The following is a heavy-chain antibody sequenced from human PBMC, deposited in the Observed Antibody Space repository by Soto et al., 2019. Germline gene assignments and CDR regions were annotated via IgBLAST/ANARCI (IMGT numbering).Heavy chain of an antibody. D-gene: IGHD2-15*01. CDR3: ARNSGVVVAAVYGMDV. Sequence: PGESLKISCKGSGYDFTRTWIGWVRQLPGKGLDWMGIIYPGDSETRYSPSFQGQVTISADKSISTAYLQWSSLKASDTAMYYCARNSGVVVAAVYGMDVWGQGTTVTVSS. V-gene: IGHV5-51*01. CDR1: GYDFTRTW. J-gene: IGHJ6*02. CDR2: IYPGDSET.